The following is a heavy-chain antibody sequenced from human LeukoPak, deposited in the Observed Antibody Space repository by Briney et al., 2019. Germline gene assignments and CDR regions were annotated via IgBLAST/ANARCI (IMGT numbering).Heavy chain of an antibody. D-gene: IGHD2-2*01. J-gene: IGHJ4*02. CDR1: GFTFSDYS. CDR2: VGISSGNT. V-gene: IGHV3-48*01. CDR3: ARDTKYAFDN. Sequence: GGSLRLSCAASGFTFSDYSMNWVRQAPGKGLEWISYVGISSGNTKYADSVKGRFTISGDKAKNSLYLQMNSLRVEDMAVYYCARDTKYAFDNWGQGTLVTVSS.